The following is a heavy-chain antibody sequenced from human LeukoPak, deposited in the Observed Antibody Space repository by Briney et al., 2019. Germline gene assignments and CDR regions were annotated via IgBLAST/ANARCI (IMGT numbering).Heavy chain of an antibody. J-gene: IGHJ4*02. D-gene: IGHD3-10*01. V-gene: IGHV4-34*01. CDR1: GGSFSGYY. Sequence: LETLSLTCAVYGGSFSGYYWSWIRQPPGKGLEWIGEINHSGSTNYNPSLKSRVTISVDTSKNQFSLKLSSVTAADTAVYYCARATRRGVYYGSGSYFDYWGQGTLVTVSS. CDR3: ARATRRGVYYGSGSYFDY. CDR2: INHSGST.